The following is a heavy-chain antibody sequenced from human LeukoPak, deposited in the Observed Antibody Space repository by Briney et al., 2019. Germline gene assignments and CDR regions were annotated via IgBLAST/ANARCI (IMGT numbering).Heavy chain of an antibody. V-gene: IGHV4-61*02. J-gene: IGHJ4*02. Sequence: SETLSLTCTVSGGSISSGSYFWSWIRQPAGKGLEWIGRIYTNGSTNYNPSLKSRVTISVDTSKNQFSLKLSSVTAADTAVYYCASPKYDYGDYEEDYWGQGTLVTVSS. CDR2: IYTNGST. CDR3: ASPKYDYGDYEEDY. CDR1: GGSISSGSYF. D-gene: IGHD4-17*01.